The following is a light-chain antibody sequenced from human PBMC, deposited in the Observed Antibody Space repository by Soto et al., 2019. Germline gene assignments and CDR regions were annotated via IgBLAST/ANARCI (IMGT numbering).Light chain of an antibody. V-gene: IGLV1-51*01. CDR1: KNDIGVYDF. J-gene: IGLJ2*01. CDR2: DNN. Sequence: QSALTQPPSASGSPGQSVTISCTGTKNDIGVYDFVSWYQHHPGKAPRLIIYDNNKRPSGIPDRFSGSKSGTSATLAITGLQTGDEADYYCGTWDSSLSGVIFGGGTKVTVL. CDR3: GTWDSSLSGVI.